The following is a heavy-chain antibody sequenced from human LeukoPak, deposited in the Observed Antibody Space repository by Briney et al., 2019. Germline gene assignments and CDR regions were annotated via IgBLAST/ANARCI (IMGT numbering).Heavy chain of an antibody. J-gene: IGHJ3*02. CDR1: GFTFCDYY. Sequence: GGSLRLSCAASGFTFCDYYMSCIAQAPGKGLEWLSYIISTGGNIYYADSVKCRFTISRDNAKNSLYLQMNSLRAEDTAVYYCAGYSSGWFGAFHIWGQGTMVTVSS. CDR2: IISTGGNI. D-gene: IGHD6-19*01. CDR3: AGYSSGWFGAFHI. V-gene: IGHV3-11*04.